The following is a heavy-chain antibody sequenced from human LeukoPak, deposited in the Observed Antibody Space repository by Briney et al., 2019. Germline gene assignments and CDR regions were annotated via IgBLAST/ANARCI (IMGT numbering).Heavy chain of an antibody. V-gene: IGHV3-21*04. CDR1: GFTFSDYA. CDR2: FKTNSGQV. D-gene: IGHD3-16*01. Sequence: GGSLRLSCVASGFTFSDYAMNWVRQAPGKGLEWVSTFKTNSGQVYYAESVRGRFTISRDNAKNSLYLQMSNLRAEDTAVYFCARGGGLDVWGQGATVTVSS. CDR3: ARGGGLDV. J-gene: IGHJ6*02.